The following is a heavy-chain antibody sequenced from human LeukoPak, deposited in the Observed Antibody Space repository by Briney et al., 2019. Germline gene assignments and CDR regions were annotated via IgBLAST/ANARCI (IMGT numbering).Heavy chain of an antibody. Sequence: PGGSLRLSCSASGFTFSSYAMHWVRQAPGKGLEYVSAISSNGGSTYYADSVKGRFTISRDNSKNTLYLQISSLRAEDTAVYYCVKDRAQVRGVFFDYWGQGTLVTVSS. J-gene: IGHJ4*02. V-gene: IGHV3-64D*06. CDR3: VKDRAQVRGVFFDY. CDR1: GFTFSSYA. CDR2: ISSNGGST. D-gene: IGHD3-10*01.